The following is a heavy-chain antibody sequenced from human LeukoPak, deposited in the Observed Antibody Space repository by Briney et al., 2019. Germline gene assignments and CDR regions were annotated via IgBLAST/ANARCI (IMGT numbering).Heavy chain of an antibody. J-gene: IGHJ4*02. CDR1: GGSISNYY. V-gene: IGHV4-59*01. CDR3: ARSEGGSYFDFDY. CDR2: IYHSGST. D-gene: IGHD1-26*01. Sequence: SETLSLTCTVSGGSISNYYWSWIRQPPGKGLEWIGCIYHSGSTDYNPSLKSRVTISVDTSKNQFSLKLSSVTAADTAVYYCARSEGGSYFDFDYWGQGTLVTVSS.